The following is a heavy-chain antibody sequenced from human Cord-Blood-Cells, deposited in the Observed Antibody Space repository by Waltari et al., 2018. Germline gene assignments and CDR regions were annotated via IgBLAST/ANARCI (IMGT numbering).Heavy chain of an antibody. D-gene: IGHD6-13*01. V-gene: IGHV4-39*01. Sequence: YWGWIRQPPGKGLEWIGSIYYSGSTYYNPSLKSRVTKSVDTSKNQFSLKLSSVTAADTAVYYCARASSSWYYFDYWGQGTLVTVSS. CDR1: Y. CDR2: IYYSGST. CDR3: ARASSSWYYFDY. J-gene: IGHJ4*02.